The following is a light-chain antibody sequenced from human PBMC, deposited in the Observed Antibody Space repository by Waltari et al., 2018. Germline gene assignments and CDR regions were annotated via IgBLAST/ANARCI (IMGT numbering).Light chain of an antibody. CDR2: DVN. CDR1: SGDVGGYDY. V-gene: IGLV2-14*03. J-gene: IGLJ2*01. Sequence: QSALTQPASVSASPGQSITIPCTGTSGDVGGYDYASWYQQHPGKAPQLIIYDVNKRPSGVSHRFSASKSGNTASLTIFGLQAEDEADYYCISYTSTTTYVVVGGGTKLTVL. CDR3: ISYTSTTTYVV.